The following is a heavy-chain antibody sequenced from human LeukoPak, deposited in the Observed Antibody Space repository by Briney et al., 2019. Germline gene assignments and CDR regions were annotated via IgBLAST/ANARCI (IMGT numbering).Heavy chain of an antibody. Sequence: PGGSLRLSCAASGFTFSSYSMNWVRQAPGKGLEWVSSISSSSSYIYYADSVKGRFTISRDNAKNSLYLRMNSLRAEDTAVYYCARVGYYDSSDYYHEDGFDIWGQGTMVTVSS. CDR1: GFTFSSYS. D-gene: IGHD3-22*01. CDR3: ARVGYYDSSDYYHEDGFDI. J-gene: IGHJ3*02. V-gene: IGHV3-21*01. CDR2: ISSSSSYI.